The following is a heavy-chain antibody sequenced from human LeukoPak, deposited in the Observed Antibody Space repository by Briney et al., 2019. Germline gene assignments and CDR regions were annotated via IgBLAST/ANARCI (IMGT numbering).Heavy chain of an antibody. CDR1: GFTFTSSA. CDR3: AKDDDFWSGYVDY. J-gene: IGHJ4*02. D-gene: IGHD3-3*01. V-gene: IGHV1-58*02. Sequence: SVNVSCTASGFTFTSSAMQWVRQARGHRLGWLGRVVVGSGNTNYAKTFQARVTITRDMSTSTAYMPLNSLRAAATAVYYCAKDDDFWSGYVDYWGQGTLVTVSS. CDR2: VVVGSGNT.